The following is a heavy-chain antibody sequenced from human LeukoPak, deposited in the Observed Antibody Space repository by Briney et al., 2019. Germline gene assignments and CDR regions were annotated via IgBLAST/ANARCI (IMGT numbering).Heavy chain of an antibody. CDR1: GFTFSSYS. CDR2: INHSGST. Sequence: GSLRLSCAASGFTFSSYSMNWIRQPPGKGLEWIGEINHSGSTNYNPSLKSRVTISVDTSKNQFSLKLSSVTAADTAVYYCARESYSSSAGAFDIWGQGTMVTVSS. J-gene: IGHJ3*02. D-gene: IGHD6-13*01. V-gene: IGHV4-34*01. CDR3: ARESYSSSAGAFDI.